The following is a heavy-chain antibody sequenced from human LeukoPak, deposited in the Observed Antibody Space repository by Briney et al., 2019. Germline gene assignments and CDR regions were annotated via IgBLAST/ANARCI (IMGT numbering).Heavy chain of an antibody. CDR2: IDWDDDK. CDR3: ARTQSCSRASCYDDY. V-gene: IGHV2-70*04. CDR1: GFSLSTSEMR. D-gene: IGHD2-2*01. J-gene: IGHJ4*02. Sequence: SGPTLVNPTQTLTLTCTFSGFSLSTSEMRVSWIRQPPGKALEWLARIDWDDDKFYSASLKTRLTISKDTSKHQVVLTMTNMDPVDTATYYCARTQSCSRASCYDDYWGQRTLVTVSS.